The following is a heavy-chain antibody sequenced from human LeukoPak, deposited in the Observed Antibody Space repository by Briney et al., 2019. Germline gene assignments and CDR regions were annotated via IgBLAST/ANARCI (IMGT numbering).Heavy chain of an antibody. CDR3: ARGHIGMDV. Sequence: GGSLRLSCAVSGFTFSSWWMTWVRQAPGKGLEWVADIKQDGSEKNYVDSVKGRFTISRDNAKNSLDLQMNRLRAEDTAVYYCARGHIGMDVWGKGTTVTVSS. J-gene: IGHJ6*04. CDR1: GFTFSSWW. D-gene: IGHD5-12*01. V-gene: IGHV3-7*01. CDR2: IKQDGSEK.